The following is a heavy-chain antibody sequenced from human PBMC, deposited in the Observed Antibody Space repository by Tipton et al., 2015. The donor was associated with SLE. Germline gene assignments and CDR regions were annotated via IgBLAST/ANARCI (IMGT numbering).Heavy chain of an antibody. CDR2: IYTSGST. J-gene: IGHJ5*02. V-gene: IGHV4-4*09. CDR3: ARLGASSWSPNWFDP. D-gene: IGHD6-13*01. Sequence: TLSLTCTVSGGSISSYYWSWIRQPPGKGLEWIGYIYTSGSTNYNPSLKSRVTISVDTSKNQFSLKLTSVTAADTAVYYCARLGASSWSPNWFDPWGQGTLVTVSS. CDR1: GGSISSYY.